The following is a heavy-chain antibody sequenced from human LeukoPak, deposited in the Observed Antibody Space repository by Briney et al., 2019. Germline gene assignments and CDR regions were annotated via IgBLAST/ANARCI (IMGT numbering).Heavy chain of an antibody. CDR2: ISAYNGNT. J-gene: IGHJ4*02. CDR1: GYTFTSYG. CDR3: ARTPYYYDSSGYSQEFDY. V-gene: IGHV1-18*01. D-gene: IGHD3-22*01. Sequence: GASVKVCCKASGYTFTSYGISWVRQAPGQGLEWMGWISAYNGNTNYAQKLQGRVTMTTDTSASTAYMELRSLRSDDTAVYYCARTPYYYDSSGYSQEFDYWGQGTLVTVSS.